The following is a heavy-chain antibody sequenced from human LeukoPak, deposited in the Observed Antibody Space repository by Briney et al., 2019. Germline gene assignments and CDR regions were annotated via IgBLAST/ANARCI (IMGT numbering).Heavy chain of an antibody. CDR3: ARVFWSGYYTDYYYYMDV. CDR2: INAGNGNT. J-gene: IGHJ6*03. Sequence: ASVKVSCKASGYTFTSYAMHWVRQAPGQRLEWMGWINAGNGNTKYSQKFQGRVTITRDTSASTAYMELSSLRSEDTAVYYCARVFWSGYYTDYYYYMDVWGKGTTVTVSS. D-gene: IGHD3-3*01. V-gene: IGHV1-3*01. CDR1: GYTFTSYA.